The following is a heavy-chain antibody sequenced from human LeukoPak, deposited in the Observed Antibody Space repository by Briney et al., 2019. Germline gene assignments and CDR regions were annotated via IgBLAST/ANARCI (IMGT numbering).Heavy chain of an antibody. CDR2: IYTSGST. D-gene: IGHD4-17*01. V-gene: IGHV4-4*07. Sequence: SETLSLTCTVSGGSISSNYWSWIRQPAGKGLEWIGRIYTSGSTNYSPPLKSRVTLSVDTSKNQFSLKLISLTAADTAAYYCARVEYGDYGWFDPWGQGTLVTVSS. J-gene: IGHJ5*02. CDR1: GGSISSNY. CDR3: ARVEYGDYGWFDP.